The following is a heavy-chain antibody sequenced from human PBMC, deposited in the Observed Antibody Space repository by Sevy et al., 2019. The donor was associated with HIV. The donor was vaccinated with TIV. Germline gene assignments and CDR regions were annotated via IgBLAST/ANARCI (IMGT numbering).Heavy chain of an antibody. CDR2: ISGSGGST. V-gene: IGHV3-23*01. CDR3: AQEYYYDSSGSVSAFDI. Sequence: GGSLRLSCAASGFTFSSYAMSWVRQAPGKGLEWVSAISGSGGSTYYADSVKGRFTISRDNSKNTLYLQMNSLRAEDTAVYYCAQEYYYDSSGSVSAFDIWGQGTMVTVSS. CDR1: GFTFSSYA. J-gene: IGHJ3*02. D-gene: IGHD3-22*01.